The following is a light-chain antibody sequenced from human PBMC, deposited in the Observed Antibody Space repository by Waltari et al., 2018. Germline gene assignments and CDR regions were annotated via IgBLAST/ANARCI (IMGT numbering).Light chain of an antibody. J-gene: IGLJ3*02. Sequence: QRPGKGPRYLMHGNVAVSHSKGYDTPDRFSGSSSGAERYLTISSLQSEDEADYYCQTGGHGTWVFGGGTKLTVL. CDR2: GNVAVSH. CDR3: QTGGHGTWV. V-gene: IGLV4-69*01.